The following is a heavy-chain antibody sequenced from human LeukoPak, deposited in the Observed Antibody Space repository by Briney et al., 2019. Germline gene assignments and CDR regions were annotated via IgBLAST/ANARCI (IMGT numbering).Heavy chain of an antibody. CDR1: GYTFTGYY. D-gene: IGHD1-26*01. CDR2: INPNSGGT. V-gene: IGHV1-2*02. Sequence: GASVKVSCKASGYTFTGYYMHWVRQAPGQGLEWMGWINPNSGGTNYAQKFQGRVTMTRDTSISTAYMELSRLRSDDTAVYYCARVPTSKRIVGATRFYFDYWGQGTLVTVSS. J-gene: IGHJ4*02. CDR3: ARVPTSKRIVGATRFYFDY.